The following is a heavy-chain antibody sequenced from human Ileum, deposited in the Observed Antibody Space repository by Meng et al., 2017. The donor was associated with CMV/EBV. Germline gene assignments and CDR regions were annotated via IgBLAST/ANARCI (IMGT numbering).Heavy chain of an antibody. CDR2: INHVGRT. CDR1: GGSLRGHY. Sequence: QVQLRQWGAGLLKPSETLSLTCAVYGGSLRGHYCNWIRPSPGNGLQWIAEINHVGRTNSNPSLASRVTISQDTSKNQCSLKLNSVTVADSAVYYCARGLFRYPAYFDLWGQGTLVTVSS. V-gene: IGHV4-34*01. CDR3: ARGLFRYPAYFDL. D-gene: IGHD3-16*02. J-gene: IGHJ4*02.